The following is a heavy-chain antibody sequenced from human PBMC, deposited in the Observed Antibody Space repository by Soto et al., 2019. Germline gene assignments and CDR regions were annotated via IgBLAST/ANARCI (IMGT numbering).Heavy chain of an antibody. CDR2: ISGSGGST. V-gene: IGHV3-23*01. CDR1: GFTFSSYA. Sequence: EVQLLESGGGLVQPGGSLRLSCAASGFTFSSYAMSWVRQAPGKGLEWFSAISGSGGSTYYADSLKGRFTISRDNSKNTLDLQMNGLRAEDTAVYYCAYSSTPFDYWGQGTLVTVSS. D-gene: IGHD6-13*01. CDR3: AYSSTPFDY. J-gene: IGHJ4*02.